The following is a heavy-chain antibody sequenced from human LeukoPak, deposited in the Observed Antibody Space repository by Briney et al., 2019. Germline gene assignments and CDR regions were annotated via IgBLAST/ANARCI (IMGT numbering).Heavy chain of an antibody. Sequence: SETLSLTCTVSGGSISSSSYYWGWIRQPPGKGLEWIGSIYYSGSTYYNPSLKSRVTISVDTSKNQFSLKLSSVTAADTAVYFCARQTRYPLYYMDVWGKGTTVTISS. CDR1: GGSISSSSYY. CDR2: IYYSGST. V-gene: IGHV4-39*01. CDR3: ARQTRYPLYYMDV. J-gene: IGHJ6*03. D-gene: IGHD1-14*01.